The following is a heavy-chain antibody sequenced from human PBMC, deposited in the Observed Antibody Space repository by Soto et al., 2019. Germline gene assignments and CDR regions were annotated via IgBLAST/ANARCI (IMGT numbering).Heavy chain of an antibody. CDR1: GGSISSGGYY. D-gene: IGHD2-2*03. CDR2: IYYSGST. V-gene: IGHV4-31*03. Sequence: QVQLQESGPGLVKPSQTLSLTCTVSGGSISSGGYYWSWIRQHPGKGLEWIGYIYYSGSTYYNPSLKSRVTISVDTSKNQFSLKLSSVTAADTAAYYCARVGIVVVPAAIPYYFDYWGQGTLVTVSS. CDR3: ARVGIVVVPAAIPYYFDY. J-gene: IGHJ4*02.